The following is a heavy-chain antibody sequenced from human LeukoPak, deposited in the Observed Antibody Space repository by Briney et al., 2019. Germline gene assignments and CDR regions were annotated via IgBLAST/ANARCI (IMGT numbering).Heavy chain of an antibody. D-gene: IGHD6-19*01. V-gene: IGHV1-18*01. CDR1: GYTFTTYG. CDR3: ARATRSFYYYMDV. Sequence: GASVKVSCKASGYTFTTYGVTWARQAPGQGLEWVAWINPHNGNTNYAQNLQGRATVTTDASTSTAYMELRNLRSDDTALYYCARATRSFYYYMDVWGKGTTVTVS. J-gene: IGHJ6*03. CDR2: INPHNGNT.